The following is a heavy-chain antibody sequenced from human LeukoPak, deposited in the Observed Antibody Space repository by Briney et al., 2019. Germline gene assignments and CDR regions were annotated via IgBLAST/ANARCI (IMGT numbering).Heavy chain of an antibody. V-gene: IGHV3-53*05. CDR3: ATAAYDSGSYIVNHDY. J-gene: IGHJ4*02. D-gene: IGHD3-22*01. CDR2: VYRADTT. Sequence: GGSLRLSCAASGFTVNTNYKSWVRQAPGKGLEWVSVVYRADTTYYADSVKGRFTISRDNSKNTLYLQMSSLRAEDTAVYYCATAAYDSGSYIVNHDYWGQGTLVTVSS. CDR1: GFTVNTNY.